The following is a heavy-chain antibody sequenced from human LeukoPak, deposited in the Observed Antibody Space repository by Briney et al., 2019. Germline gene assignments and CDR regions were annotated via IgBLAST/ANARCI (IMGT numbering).Heavy chain of an antibody. CDR2: ISGSGGST. V-gene: IGHV3-23*01. J-gene: IGHJ4*02. CDR1: GFTVSSNY. CDR3: RLYCSGGSCYSGEPLDY. D-gene: IGHD2-15*01. Sequence: GGSLRLSCAASGFTVSSNYMSWVRQAPGKGLEWVSAISGSGGSTYYADSVKGRFTISRDNSKNTLYLQMNSLRAEDTAVYYCRLYCSGGSCYSGEPLDYWGQGTLVTVSS.